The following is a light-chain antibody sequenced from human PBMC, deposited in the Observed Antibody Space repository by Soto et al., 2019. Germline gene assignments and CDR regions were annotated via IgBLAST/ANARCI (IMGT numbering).Light chain of an antibody. J-gene: IGLJ1*01. Sequence: QSVLTQPPSVSEAPRQRVTISCSGSSSNIGNNAVIWYQQLPGKAPKLLIYYDDLLPSGVSDRFSGSKSGTSASLAISGLQSEDEADYYCAAWDDSLNGPLFGTGTKLTVL. CDR2: YDD. CDR1: SSNIGNNA. V-gene: IGLV1-36*01. CDR3: AAWDDSLNGPL.